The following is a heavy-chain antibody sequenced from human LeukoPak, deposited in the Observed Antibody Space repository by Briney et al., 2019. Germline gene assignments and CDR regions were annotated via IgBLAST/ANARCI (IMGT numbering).Heavy chain of an antibody. J-gene: IGHJ4*02. CDR1: GFIFSGFA. D-gene: IGHD3-16*02. Sequence: QPGGSLRLSCAASGFIFSGFAMSWVRQAPGKGLEWVSTTSGGGDKTYYADSVKGRFTISRDNSKNTLYLQVNSLRAEDTAVYYCAKVPNYDYIWGNFRPNHFDYWGQGTLVTVSS. V-gene: IGHV3-23*01. CDR2: TSGGGDKT. CDR3: AKVPNYDYIWGNFRPNHFDY.